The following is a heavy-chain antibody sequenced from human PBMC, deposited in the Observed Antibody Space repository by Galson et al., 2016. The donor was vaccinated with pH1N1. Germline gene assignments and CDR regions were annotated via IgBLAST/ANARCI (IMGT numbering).Heavy chain of an antibody. V-gene: IGHV1-18*01. CDR3: ARLGASVGGTPY. CDR2: VSTSTGNT. Sequence: ASGYTFTSYGISWVRQAPGQGLEFMGWVSTSTGNTHFAQKFQGRVTLTTDTSTSTAYMELRSLRSDDTAVYYCARLGASVGGTPYWGQGTLVTVSS. D-gene: IGHD6-19*01. CDR1: GYTFTSYG. J-gene: IGHJ4*02.